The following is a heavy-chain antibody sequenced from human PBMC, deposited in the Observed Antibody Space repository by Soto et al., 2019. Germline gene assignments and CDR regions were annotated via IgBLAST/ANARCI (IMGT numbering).Heavy chain of an antibody. Sequence: AGGSLRLSCAASGFAFSSYAMSWVRQAPGKGLEWVSAISGSGVSTYYADSVKGRFTLSRDNSKNTLYLQMNSLRAEDTAVYYCAKRRSDGGSVDYWGQGTLVTVSS. D-gene: IGHD1-26*01. V-gene: IGHV3-23*01. J-gene: IGHJ4*02. CDR2: ISGSGVST. CDR1: GFAFSSYA. CDR3: AKRRSDGGSVDY.